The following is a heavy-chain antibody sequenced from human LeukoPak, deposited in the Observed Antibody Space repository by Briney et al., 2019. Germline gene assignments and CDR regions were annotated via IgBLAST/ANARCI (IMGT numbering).Heavy chain of an antibody. J-gene: IGHJ5*02. CDR2: ISSSSSYI. CDR1: GFTFSSYS. D-gene: IGHD2-2*02. Sequence: GGSLRLSCAASGFTFSSYSVNWVRQAPGKGLEWVSSISSSSSYIYYADSVKGRFTISRDNAKNSLYLQMNSLRAEDTAVYYCARDGYINWFDPWGQGTLVTVSS. V-gene: IGHV3-21*01. CDR3: ARDGYINWFDP.